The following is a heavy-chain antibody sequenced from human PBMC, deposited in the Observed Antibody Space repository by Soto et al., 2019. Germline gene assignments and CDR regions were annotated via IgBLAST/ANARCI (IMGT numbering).Heavy chain of an antibody. J-gene: IGHJ4*02. CDR3: ARDMGATQHGNFDY. V-gene: IGHV1-69*12. Sequence: QVQLVQSGAEVKKPGSSVKVSCKASGGTFSSYAISWVRQAPGQGLEWMGGIIPIFGTANYAQKFQGRVTITADESTSTAYMELSRLRSEDTAVYYCARDMGATQHGNFDYWGQGTLVTVSS. D-gene: IGHD1-26*01. CDR1: GGTFSSYA. CDR2: IIPIFGTA.